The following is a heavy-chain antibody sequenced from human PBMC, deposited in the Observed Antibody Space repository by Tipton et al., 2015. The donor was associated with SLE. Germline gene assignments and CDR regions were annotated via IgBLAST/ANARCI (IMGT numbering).Heavy chain of an antibody. CDR1: GGSISSYY. CDR2: IYYSGST. V-gene: IGHV4-59*01. Sequence: TLSLTCTVSGGSISSYYWSWIRQPPGKGLEWIGYIYYSGSTNYNPSLKSRVTISVDTSKNQFSLKLSSVTAADTAVYYCARVALDAFDIWGRGTMVTVSS. J-gene: IGHJ3*02. CDR3: ARVALDAFDI.